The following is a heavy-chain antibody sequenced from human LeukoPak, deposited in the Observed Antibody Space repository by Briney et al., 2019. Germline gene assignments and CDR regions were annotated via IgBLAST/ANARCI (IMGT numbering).Heavy chain of an antibody. J-gene: IGHJ4*02. CDR1: GFTFSSYG. V-gene: IGHV3-30*02. D-gene: IGHD6-13*01. CDR2: IRHDGNNK. CDR3: AKVFRSSWYDY. Sequence: GGSLRLSCAASGFTFSSYGMHWVRQAPGKGLEWVAFIRHDGNNKFYADSVRGRFTISRDNSKNTLFLQMDGLRTEDTAVYYCAKVFRSSWYDYWGQGTLVTVSS.